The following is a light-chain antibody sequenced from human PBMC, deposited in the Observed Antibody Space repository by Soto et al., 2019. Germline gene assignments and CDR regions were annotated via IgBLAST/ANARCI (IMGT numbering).Light chain of an antibody. CDR2: GAS. CDR3: QQYNIWLT. Sequence: EIAMTQSPATLSVSPGERPTLHCRASQSVSSNLAWYQQKPGQAPRLLIYGASTRATGIPARFSGSGSGTEFTLTISSLQSEDFAVYYCQQYNIWLTFGGGTKVDIK. V-gene: IGKV3-15*01. J-gene: IGKJ4*01. CDR1: QSVSSN.